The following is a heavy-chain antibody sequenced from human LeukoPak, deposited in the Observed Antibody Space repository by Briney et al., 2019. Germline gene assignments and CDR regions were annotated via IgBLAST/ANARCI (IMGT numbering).Heavy chain of an antibody. CDR3: ARESGDGYNPNEYYFDY. J-gene: IGHJ4*02. V-gene: IGHV3-53*01. Sequence: GGSLRLSCAASGFTVSSNYMSWVRQAPGKGLEWVSVIYSGGSTYYADSVKGQFTISRDSSKNTLFLQMSSLRAEDTAVYYCARESGDGYNPNEYYFDYWGQGTLVTVSS. CDR2: IYSGGST. CDR1: GFTVSSNY. D-gene: IGHD5-24*01.